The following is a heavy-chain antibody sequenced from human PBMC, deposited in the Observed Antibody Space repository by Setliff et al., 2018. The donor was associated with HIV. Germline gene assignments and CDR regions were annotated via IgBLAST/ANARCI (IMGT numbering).Heavy chain of an antibody. CDR2: MNPTSGNT. CDR1: GYAFGSYD. Sequence: ASVKVSCKASGYAFGSYDIHWVRQVSGQGLEWVAWMNPTSGNTGYAQKFQGRVAMTRNTSINTAYMELSSLRSEDTAVYYCARGRVMVYANRRYYYYMDVWGKGTTVTVSS. J-gene: IGHJ6*03. D-gene: IGHD2-8*01. V-gene: IGHV1-8*02. CDR3: ARGRVMVYANRRYYYYMDV.